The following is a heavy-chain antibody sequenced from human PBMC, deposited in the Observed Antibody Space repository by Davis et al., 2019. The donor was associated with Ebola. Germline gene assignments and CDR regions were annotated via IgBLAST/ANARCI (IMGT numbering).Heavy chain of an antibody. CDR2: IRQDGSEK. J-gene: IGHJ4*02. CDR1: GFTFSSYW. Sequence: PGGSLRLSCAASGFTFSSYWMSWVRQAPGKGLEWVANIRQDGSEKYYVDSVKGRFTISRDNAKNSLYLQMNSLTADDTAIYYCAKNSAAGGSLDFWGQGTLVTVSP. V-gene: IGHV3-7*01. CDR3: AKNSAAGGSLDF. D-gene: IGHD2-8*02.